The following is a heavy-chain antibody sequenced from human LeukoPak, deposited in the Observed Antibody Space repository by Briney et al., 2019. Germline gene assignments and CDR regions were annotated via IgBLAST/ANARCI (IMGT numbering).Heavy chain of an antibody. CDR2: INHSGST. D-gene: IGHD6-19*01. V-gene: IGHV4-34*01. J-gene: IGHJ5*02. CDR3: ARTPFPYSSGWYA. Sequence: PSETLSLTCTVSGGSISPYYWSWIRQPPGKGLEWIGEINHSGSTNYNPSLKSRVTISVDTSKNQFSLKLSSVTAADTAVYYCARTPFPYSSGWYAWGQGTLVTVSS. CDR1: GGSISPYY.